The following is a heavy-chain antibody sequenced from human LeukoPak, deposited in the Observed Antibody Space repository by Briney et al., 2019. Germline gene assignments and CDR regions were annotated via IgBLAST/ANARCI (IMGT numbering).Heavy chain of an antibody. D-gene: IGHD1-26*01. CDR3: ARDWGRIVGAPGGY. CDR1: GFTFSSYA. CDR2: ISYDGSNK. J-gene: IGHJ4*02. V-gene: IGHV3-30-3*01. Sequence: GGSLRLSCAASGFTFSSYAMHWVRQAPGKGLEWVAVISYDGSNKYYADSVKGRFTISRDNSKKTLYLQMNSLRAEDTAVYYCARDWGRIVGAPGGYWGQGTLVTVSS.